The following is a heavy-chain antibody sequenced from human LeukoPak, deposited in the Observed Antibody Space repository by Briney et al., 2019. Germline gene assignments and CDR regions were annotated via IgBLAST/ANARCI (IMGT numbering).Heavy chain of an antibody. Sequence: GGSLRLSCAASGFTFSNYAMHWVRQTPGKGLEWVAFVSYDGSWDSHSDSVKGRFTISRDDYKNTLYLQMTRLRAEDTAVYYCTREERGYIPAFWGQGTLVTVSS. V-gene: IGHV3-30*01. J-gene: IGHJ4*02. D-gene: IGHD3-16*02. CDR1: GFTFSNYA. CDR2: VSYDGSWD. CDR3: TREERGYIPAF.